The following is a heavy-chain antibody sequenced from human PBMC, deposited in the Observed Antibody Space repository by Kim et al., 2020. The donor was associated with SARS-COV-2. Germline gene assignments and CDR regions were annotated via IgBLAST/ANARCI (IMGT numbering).Heavy chain of an antibody. CDR1: GFSFTNYA. V-gene: IGHV3-30*18. J-gene: IGHJ4*02. D-gene: IGHD6-13*01. Sequence: GGSLRLSCEASGFSFTNYAMHWVRQAPGKGLEWVALLSYGGTHQFYADSVKGRFTISRDTSQKILYLQMNTLRPEDTAVYYCAKGASSNWVDGFDYWGQGTPVTVYS. CDR3: AKGASSNWVDGFDY. CDR2: LSYGGTHQ.